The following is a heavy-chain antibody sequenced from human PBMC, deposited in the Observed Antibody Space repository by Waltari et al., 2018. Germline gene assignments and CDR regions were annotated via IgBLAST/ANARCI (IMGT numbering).Heavy chain of an antibody. CDR2: ISVGDCT. Sequence: EVQLLEAGGGLVQPGGSLRLSCAASGFTFMTYAINWVRQAPGKGREWVSYISVGDCTHYADSVKGRFTISRDSSKNTVYLQMNSLRAEDTAVYYCAKSFYNWDDPLDSWGQGTLVTVSS. CDR1: GFTFMTYA. CDR3: AKSFYNWDDPLDS. V-gene: IGHV3-23*01. J-gene: IGHJ4*02. D-gene: IGHD1-20*01.